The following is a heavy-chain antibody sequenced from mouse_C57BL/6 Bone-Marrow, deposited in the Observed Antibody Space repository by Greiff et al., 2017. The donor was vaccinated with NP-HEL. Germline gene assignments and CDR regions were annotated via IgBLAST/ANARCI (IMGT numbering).Heavy chain of an antibody. J-gene: IGHJ3*01. Sequence: EVNLVESGGGLVQPGGSLKLSCAASGFTFSDYYMYWVRQTPEKRLEWVAYLSNGGGSTYYPDTVKGRFTISRDNAKNTLYLQMSRLKSEDTAMYYCARPGYGYDVGFAYWGQGTLVTVSA. V-gene: IGHV5-12*01. CDR2: LSNGGGST. CDR1: GFTFSDYY. D-gene: IGHD2-2*01. CDR3: ARPGYGYDVGFAY.